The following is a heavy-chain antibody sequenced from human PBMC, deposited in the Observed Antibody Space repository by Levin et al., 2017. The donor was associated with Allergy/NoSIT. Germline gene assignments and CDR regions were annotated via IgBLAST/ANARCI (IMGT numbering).Heavy chain of an antibody. V-gene: IGHV3-49*03. Sequence: GESLKISCAASGFTLGDYTVSWFRQPPGKGLEWVGFLRGKAYGGTTDYAASLKGRLTISRDDSKNIAYLEMNTLKTGDTALYFCARRLYDSGLGRIDLWGQGTMVTVSS. D-gene: IGHD3-10*01. CDR3: ARRLYDSGLGRIDL. CDR2: LRGKAYGGTT. CDR1: GFTLGDYT. J-gene: IGHJ3*01.